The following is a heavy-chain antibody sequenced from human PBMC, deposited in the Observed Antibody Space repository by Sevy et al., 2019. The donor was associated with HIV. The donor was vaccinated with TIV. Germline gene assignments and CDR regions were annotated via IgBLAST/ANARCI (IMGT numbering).Heavy chain of an antibody. D-gene: IGHD4-4*01. Sequence: GGSLRLSCAASGFTFSSFAMSWVRQAPGKGLEWVSVISDSGTSTYYVDSVKGRFTISRDNSKNTHYLQMNSLRAEDTAVYYCATALHRVYFGMDVWGQGTTVTVSS. J-gene: IGHJ6*02. CDR3: ATALHRVYFGMDV. CDR1: GFTFSSFA. CDR2: ISDSGTST. V-gene: IGHV3-23*01.